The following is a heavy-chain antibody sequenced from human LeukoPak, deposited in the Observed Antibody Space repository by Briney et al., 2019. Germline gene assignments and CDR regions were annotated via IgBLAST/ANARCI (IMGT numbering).Heavy chain of an antibody. CDR2: IYYSGST. V-gene: IGHV4-59*01. CDR1: GGFISSYY. CDR3: ARSFQDYDILTD. J-gene: IGHJ4*02. Sequence: SETLSLTCTVSGGFISSYYWSWIRQPPGKGLEWIGYIYYSGSTNYNPSLKSRVTISVDTSKNQFSLKLSSVTAADTAVYYCARSFQDYDILTDWGQGTLVTVSS. D-gene: IGHD3-9*01.